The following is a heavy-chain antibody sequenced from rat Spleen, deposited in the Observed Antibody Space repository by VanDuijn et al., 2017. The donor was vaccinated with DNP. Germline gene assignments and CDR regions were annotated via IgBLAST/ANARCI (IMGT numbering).Heavy chain of an antibody. D-gene: IGHD1-6*01. V-gene: IGHV5-27*01. CDR2: ISPRGSRT. Sequence: EVQLVESGGGLVQPGRSLRLSCAVSGFTFSNYDMAWVRQAPVKGLEWVATISPRGSRTYYLDSVKGRFTISRDDARSSLYLQMNSLKSEDTATYYCATSEAYTTDAWGQGTSVTVSS. CDR3: ATSEAYTTDA. J-gene: IGHJ4*01. CDR1: GFTFSNYD.